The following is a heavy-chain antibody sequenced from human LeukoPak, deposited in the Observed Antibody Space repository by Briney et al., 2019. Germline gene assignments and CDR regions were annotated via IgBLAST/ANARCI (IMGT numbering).Heavy chain of an antibody. J-gene: IGHJ4*02. CDR3: ARHQGHPYYYDSSGATPLDY. V-gene: IGHV4-39*01. CDR2: IYYSGST. Sequence: SDTQSLTCTLSARSISSSRYYCAWIRQPPGKGLEWFGSIYYSGSTYYNPSLKSRVTISVDKSKNQFYMKLSSVTAADTAVYYCARHQGHPYYYDSSGATPLDYWGQGTLVTVSS. D-gene: IGHD3-22*01. CDR1: ARSISSSRYY.